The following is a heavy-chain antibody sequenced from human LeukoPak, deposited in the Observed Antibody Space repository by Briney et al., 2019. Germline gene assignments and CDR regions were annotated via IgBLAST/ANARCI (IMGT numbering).Heavy chain of an antibody. D-gene: IGHD3-9*01. CDR1: GFTFDDYA. CDR2: ISWNSGSI. CDR3: AKASRDDILTGYYDY. J-gene: IGHJ4*02. V-gene: IGHV3-9*03. Sequence: GGSLRLSCAASGFTFDDYAMHWVRQAPGKGLEWVSGISWNSGSIGYADSVKGRFTISRDNAKNSLYLQMNSLRAEDMALYYCAKASRDDILTGYYDYWGQGTLVTVSS.